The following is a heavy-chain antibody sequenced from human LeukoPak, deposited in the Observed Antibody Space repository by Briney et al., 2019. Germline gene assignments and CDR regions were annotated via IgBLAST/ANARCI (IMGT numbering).Heavy chain of an antibody. CDR2: IYYSGST. V-gene: IGHV4-39*07. Sequence: SETLSLTCTVSGGSISSSSYYWGWIRQPPGKGLEWIGSIYYSGSTYYNPSLKSRVTISVDTSKNQFSLKLSSVTAADTAVYYCARDTVGATTVAAFDIWGQGTMVTVSS. J-gene: IGHJ3*02. D-gene: IGHD1-26*01. CDR3: ARDTVGATTVAAFDI. CDR1: GGSISSSSYY.